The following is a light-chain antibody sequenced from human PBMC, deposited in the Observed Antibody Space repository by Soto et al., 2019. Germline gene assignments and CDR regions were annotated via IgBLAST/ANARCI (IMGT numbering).Light chain of an antibody. CDR3: QQYDSYSWT. V-gene: IGKV1-5*03. Sequence: IQMTQSPSTLSAFVGDRVTITCRASQSISGWLAWYQQKPGKAPKLLIYKASTLESGVPSRFSGSGSGTEFTLTISSLQPDDFATYYCQQYDSYSWTFGQGTKVEIK. CDR1: QSISGW. J-gene: IGKJ1*01. CDR2: KAS.